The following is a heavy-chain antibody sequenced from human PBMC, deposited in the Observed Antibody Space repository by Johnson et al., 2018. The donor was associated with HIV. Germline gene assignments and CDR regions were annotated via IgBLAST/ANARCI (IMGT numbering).Heavy chain of an antibody. Sequence: VESGGGLVQPGGSLRLSCAASGVTISSFGMHWVRQAPGKGLEWVAFIRFDGSDEYYSNSVKGRFTISRDYSKNTLYLQMNSLRPEDTAVYYCTKVWGFYYGQYHDAFDIWGQGTMVTVSS. D-gene: IGHD3-10*01. CDR2: IRFDGSDE. CDR1: GVTISSFG. J-gene: IGHJ3*02. CDR3: TKVWGFYYGQYHDAFDI. V-gene: IGHV3-30*02.